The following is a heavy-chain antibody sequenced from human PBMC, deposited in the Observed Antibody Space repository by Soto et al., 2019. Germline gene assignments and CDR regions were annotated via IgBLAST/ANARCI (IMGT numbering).Heavy chain of an antibody. CDR1: GFSFSIYA. D-gene: IGHD5-18*01. V-gene: IGHV3-23*01. CDR2: ITGSGGST. Sequence: GGSLRLSCAASGFSFSIYAMSWFRQAPGKGLEWVSTITGSGGSTYYADSVKGRFTISRDNAKNSLYLQMNSLRAEDTAVYYCARDQPGYSYGYGLGYWGQGTLVTVSS. J-gene: IGHJ4*02. CDR3: ARDQPGYSYGYGLGY.